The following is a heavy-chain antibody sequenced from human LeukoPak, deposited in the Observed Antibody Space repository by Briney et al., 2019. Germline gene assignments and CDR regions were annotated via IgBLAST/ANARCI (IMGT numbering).Heavy chain of an antibody. CDR2: IKSDGSST. CDR1: GFTFSSYW. Sequence: PGGSLRLSCAASGFTFSSYWMHWVRQAPGKGLVWVSHIKSDGSSTSYADSVKGRFTISRDNAKNTLYLQMNSLRAEDTAVYYCARFGEVHQWLYPFDYWGQGTLVTVSS. D-gene: IGHD6-19*01. J-gene: IGHJ4*02. CDR3: ARFGEVHQWLYPFDY. V-gene: IGHV3-74*01.